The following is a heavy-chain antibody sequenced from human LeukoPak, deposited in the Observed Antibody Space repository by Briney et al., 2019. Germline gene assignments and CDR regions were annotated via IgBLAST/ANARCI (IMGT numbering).Heavy chain of an antibody. D-gene: IGHD1-26*01. J-gene: IGHJ4*02. CDR2: IDSSGTTI. CDR3: ARVSESYHDY. CDR1: GFTFSSCE. Sequence: PGGSLRLSCAASGFTFSSCEMNWVRQTPGKGLEWVSYIDSSGTTIYYADSVKGRFTSSRDNAKNSLYLQMNSLRADDTAVYCCARVSESYHDYWGQGTLVTVSS. V-gene: IGHV3-48*03.